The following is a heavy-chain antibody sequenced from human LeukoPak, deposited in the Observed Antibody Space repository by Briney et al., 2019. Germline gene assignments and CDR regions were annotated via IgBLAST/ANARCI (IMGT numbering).Heavy chain of an antibody. CDR1: GFTVSNNY. D-gene: IGHD6-6*01. CDR2: IYSGGST. CDR3: ASLSLGHY. J-gene: IGHJ4*02. V-gene: IGHV3-53*01. Sequence: PGRSLRLSCAASGFTVSNNYMSWVRQAPGKGLEWVSVIYSGGSTYYADSVKGRFTISRDTSKNTLSLQMNSLRAEDTAVYYCASLSLGHYWGQGTLVTVSS.